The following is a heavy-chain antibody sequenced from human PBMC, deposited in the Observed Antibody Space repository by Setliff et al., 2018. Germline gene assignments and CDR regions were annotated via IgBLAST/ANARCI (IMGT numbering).Heavy chain of an antibody. CDR2: ISGSGGST. J-gene: IGHJ4*02. CDR1: YFTFNRDA. Sequence: GGSLRLSCAASYFTFNRDALRWVRQAPGKGLEWVAAISGSGGSTYYANSVKGRFIVSRDNSKSTVYLQMNRLRGDDTAVYYCAKGHLSVAHCGADCYPFDSWGQGTLVTVSS. D-gene: IGHD2-21*02. CDR3: AKGHLSVAHCGADCYPFDS. V-gene: IGHV3-23*01.